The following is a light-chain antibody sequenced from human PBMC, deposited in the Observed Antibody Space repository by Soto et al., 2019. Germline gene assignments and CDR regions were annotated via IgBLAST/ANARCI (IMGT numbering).Light chain of an antibody. CDR2: DAS. V-gene: IGKV1-5*01. CDR3: QQYETFSGT. J-gene: IGKJ1*01. CDR1: QSISSW. Sequence: DIQMTQSPSTLSASVGDRVTITCRASQSISSWLAWYQQKPGKAPKLLIFDASSLESGTPSRFSGRRSGTQFTLTINGLQPDDFATYYCQQYETFSGTFGPGTKVDI.